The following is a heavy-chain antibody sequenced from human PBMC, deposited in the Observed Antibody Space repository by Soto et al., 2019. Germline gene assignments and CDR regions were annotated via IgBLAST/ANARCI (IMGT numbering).Heavy chain of an antibody. D-gene: IGHD5-18*01. J-gene: IGHJ6*02. V-gene: IGHV1-3*01. CDR2: INAGNGNT. CDR3: ARISDTAMVTNYYYYGMDV. Sequence: GASVKVSCKASGYTFTSYATHWVRQAPGQRLEWMGWINAGNGNTKYSQKFQGRVTITRDTSASTAYMELSSLRSEDTAVYYCARISDTAMVTNYYYYGMDVWGQGTTVTVSS. CDR1: GYTFTSYA.